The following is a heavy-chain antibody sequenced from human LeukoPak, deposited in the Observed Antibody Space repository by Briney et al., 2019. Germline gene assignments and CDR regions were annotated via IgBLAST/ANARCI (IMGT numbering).Heavy chain of an antibody. CDR3: ARDSTVRGYDY. D-gene: IGHD3-16*01. J-gene: IGHJ4*02. V-gene: IGHV3-66*01. CDR2: IYGGGST. Sequence: GGSLRLSCAASGFTFSTYTMSWVRQPPGKGLEWVSVIYGGGSTYYADSVKGRFTISRDNSKNTLYLQMNSLRAEDTAVYYCARDSTVRGYDYWGQGTLVTVSS. CDR1: GFTFSTYT.